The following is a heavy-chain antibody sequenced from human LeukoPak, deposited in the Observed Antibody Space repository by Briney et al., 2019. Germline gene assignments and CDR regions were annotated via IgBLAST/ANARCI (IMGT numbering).Heavy chain of an antibody. CDR1: GFTFSSYA. CDR3: GKDLQGYYRVCDY. D-gene: IGHD1-26*01. V-gene: IGHV3-23*01. J-gene: IGHJ4*02. CDR2: ISGSGGNT. Sequence: PGGSLRLSCAASGFTFSSYAMSWVRQAPGKGLGWVSAISGSGGNTFYADSVKGRFTISRDNSKNTLYLQMNSLRADDTAVYYCGKDLQGYYRVCDYWGQGTLVTVSS.